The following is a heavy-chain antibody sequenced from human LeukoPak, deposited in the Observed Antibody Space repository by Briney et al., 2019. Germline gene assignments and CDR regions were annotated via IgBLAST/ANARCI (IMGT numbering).Heavy chain of an antibody. CDR3: ARDMTATYYYYMDV. CDR2: MNPNSGNT. J-gene: IGHJ6*03. Sequence: ASVKVSCXASGYTFTSYDINWVRQAIGQGLEWMAWMNPNSGNTGYAQKFQGRVTMTRNTSISTAYMELSSLRSEDTAVYYCARDMTATYYYYMDVWGKGTTVTVSS. D-gene: IGHD3-16*01. V-gene: IGHV1-8*01. CDR1: GYTFTSYD.